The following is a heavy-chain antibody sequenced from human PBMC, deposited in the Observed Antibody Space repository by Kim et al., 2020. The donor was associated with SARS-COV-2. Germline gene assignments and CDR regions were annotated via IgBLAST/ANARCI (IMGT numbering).Heavy chain of an antibody. D-gene: IGHD6-13*01. Sequence: SVKGRFTISRDNAKNSLYLQMNSLRAEDTALYYCAKDSSSSWYDGDWFDPWGQGTLVTVSS. CDR3: AKDSSSSWYDGDWFDP. J-gene: IGHJ5*02. V-gene: IGHV3-9*01.